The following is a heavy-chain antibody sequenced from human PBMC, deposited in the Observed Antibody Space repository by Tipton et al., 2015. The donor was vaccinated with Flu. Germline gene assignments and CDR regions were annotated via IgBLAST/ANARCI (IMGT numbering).Heavy chain of an antibody. Sequence: TLSLTCTVSGGSISSYYWSWIRQPAGKGLEWIGRIYTSGSTNYNPSLKSRVTMSVDTSKNQFSLKLSSVTAADTAVYYCARGSNAAATRTRTLGYWGQGTLVTVSS. D-gene: IGHD2-15*01. V-gene: IGHV4-4*07. CDR3: ARGSNAAATRTRTLGY. CDR2: IYTSGST. J-gene: IGHJ4*02. CDR1: GGSISSYY.